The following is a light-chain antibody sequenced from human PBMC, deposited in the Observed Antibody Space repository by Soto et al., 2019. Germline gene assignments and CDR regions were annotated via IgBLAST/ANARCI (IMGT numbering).Light chain of an antibody. CDR1: QSVRSN. V-gene: IGKV3D-15*01. J-gene: IGKJ5*01. CDR3: QLYGISPQ. Sequence: EIVMTQSPATLSVSPGERATLSCRASQSVRSNLAWYQHKPGQAPRLLIYASSNRATGIPDRFSGSASGPDFTLTINRLEPEDFAVYYCQLYGISPQFGQGTRLEIK. CDR2: ASS.